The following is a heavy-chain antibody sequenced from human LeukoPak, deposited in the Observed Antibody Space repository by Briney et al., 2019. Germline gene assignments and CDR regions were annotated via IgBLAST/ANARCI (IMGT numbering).Heavy chain of an antibody. J-gene: IGHJ3*02. CDR3: ARFIGGAFAI. CDR1: GYSISSGYY. V-gene: IGHV4-38-2*02. CDR2: IYHSEST. Sequence: SETLSLTCTVSGYSISSGYYWAWIRQPPGKGLEWIGSIYHSESTYYNPSLKSRATISVDTSNNQCSLKLSSVTAADTAVYYCARFIGGAFAIWGQGTMVTVSS. D-gene: IGHD3-16*02.